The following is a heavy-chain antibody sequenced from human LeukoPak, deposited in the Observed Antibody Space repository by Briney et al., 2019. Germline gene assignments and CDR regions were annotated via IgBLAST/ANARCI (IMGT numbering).Heavy chain of an antibody. V-gene: IGHV1-2*02. D-gene: IGHD1-26*01. Sequence: GASVKVSCKASGYTFTDYYIHWVRQAPGQGLEWMGWINPNSGGINYAQKFQGRVIMTRDPSISTASMELTRLRSDDTAVYYCARAKELRAFDIWGQGTMVTVSS. CDR1: GYTFTDYY. CDR2: INPNSGGI. CDR3: ARAKELRAFDI. J-gene: IGHJ3*02.